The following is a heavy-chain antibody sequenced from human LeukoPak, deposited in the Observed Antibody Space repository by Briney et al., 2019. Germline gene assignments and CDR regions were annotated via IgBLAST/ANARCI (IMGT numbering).Heavy chain of an antibody. V-gene: IGHV3-48*01. Sequence: GGSLRLSCAASGFTFSDYNMNWVRQVPGKGLESVSYMSRSGDTIYYADSVKGRFTISRDNAKNSLYLQMNSLRAEDTAVYYCARDPWGATNFDYWGQGTLVTVSS. CDR3: ARDPWGATNFDY. D-gene: IGHD1-26*01. CDR2: MSRSGDTI. J-gene: IGHJ4*02. CDR1: GFTFSDYN.